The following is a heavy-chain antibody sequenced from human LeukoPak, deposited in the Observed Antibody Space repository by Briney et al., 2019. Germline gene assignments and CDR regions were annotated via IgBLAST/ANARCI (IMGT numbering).Heavy chain of an antibody. CDR1: GGSISSAGYY. J-gene: IGHJ4*02. CDR2: ISYNGTT. CDR3: ARSMSNYFVY. D-gene: IGHD2-21*01. Sequence: SETLSLTCTVSGGSISSAGYYCTWIRQHPGKGLEWIGYISYNGTTYYNPSLKSRVTISVDTSKNQFSLKLSSVTAADTAVYYCARSMSNYFVYWGQGTLVTVSS. V-gene: IGHV4-31*03.